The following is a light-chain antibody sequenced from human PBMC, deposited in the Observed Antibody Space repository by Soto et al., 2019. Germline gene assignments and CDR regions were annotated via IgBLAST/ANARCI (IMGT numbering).Light chain of an antibody. V-gene: IGKV3-11*01. Sequence: EIVLTQSPATLSLSPWERATLSCRASQSVSSYLAWYQQKPGQAPRLLIYDASNRATGIPARFSGSGSGTEFTLTISSLQSEDFGVYYCHQHNNWWTFGQGTKVDIK. J-gene: IGKJ1*01. CDR2: DAS. CDR3: HQHNNWWT. CDR1: QSVSSY.